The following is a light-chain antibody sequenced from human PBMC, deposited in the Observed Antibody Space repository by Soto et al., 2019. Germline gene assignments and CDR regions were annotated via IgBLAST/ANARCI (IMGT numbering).Light chain of an antibody. Sequence: QSALTQPASVSGSPGQSITISCTGTSSDVGGYNYVSWYQQHPGKAPKLMIYDVSNRPSGVSNRFSGSKSGNTASLTISGLPAEDEAYYCCSSYTSSSTLLVFGGGTKLTVL. CDR3: SSYTSSSTLLV. CDR2: DVS. V-gene: IGLV2-14*01. J-gene: IGLJ2*01. CDR1: SSDVGGYNY.